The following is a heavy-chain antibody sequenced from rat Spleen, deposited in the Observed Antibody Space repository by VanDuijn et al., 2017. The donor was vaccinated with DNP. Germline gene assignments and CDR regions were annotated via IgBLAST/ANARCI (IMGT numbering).Heavy chain of an antibody. CDR2: ISYDDSRT. CDR3: ARQGGFDYFDY. CDR1: GFTFSDYA. D-gene: IGHD1-6*01. J-gene: IGHJ2*01. Sequence: EVQLVESGGDLVQTGRSLRLSCAASGFTFSDYAMAWVRQAPRKGLEWVATISYDDSRTYYRDSVKGRITISRDNAKSTLYLQMDSLRSEDTATYYCARQGGFDYFDYWGQGVMVTVSS. V-gene: IGHV5-17*01.